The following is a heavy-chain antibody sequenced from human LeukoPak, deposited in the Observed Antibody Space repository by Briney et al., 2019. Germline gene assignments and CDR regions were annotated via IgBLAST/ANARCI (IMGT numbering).Heavy chain of an antibody. CDR3: ARDLVSSGWYYGFDS. CDR1: GFTFDDYG. CDR2: IYSGGST. V-gene: IGHV3-66*01. D-gene: IGHD6-19*01. J-gene: IGHJ5*01. Sequence: GGSLRLSCAASGFTFDDYGMSWVRQAPGKGLEWVSVIYSGGSTYYADSVKGRFTISRDNSKNTLYLYLQMNSLRAEDTAVYYCARDLVSSGWYYGFDSWGQGTLVTVSS.